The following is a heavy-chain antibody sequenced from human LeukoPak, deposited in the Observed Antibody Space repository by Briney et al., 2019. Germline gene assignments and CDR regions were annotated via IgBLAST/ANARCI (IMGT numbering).Heavy chain of an antibody. CDR1: GGTFSSYG. V-gene: IGHV1-69*13. J-gene: IGHJ6*02. CDR2: IIPIFGTP. Sequence: SVKVSCKASGGTFSSYGISWVRQAPGQGLEWMGGIIPIFGTPNYAQKFQGRVTITADESTSTAYMELSSLRSEDTAVYYCARGSGTITMVRGVFYGMDVWGQGATVTVSS. D-gene: IGHD3-10*01. CDR3: ARGSGTITMVRGVFYGMDV.